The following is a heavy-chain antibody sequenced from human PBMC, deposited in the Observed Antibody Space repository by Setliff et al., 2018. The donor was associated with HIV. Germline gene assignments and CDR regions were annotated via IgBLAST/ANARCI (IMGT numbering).Heavy chain of an antibody. CDR2: MNPNTGVS. CDR1: GHTFTNVD. D-gene: IGHD3-10*01. V-gene: IGHV1-8*01. CDR3: ARGKGVGGVVITGGLDV. J-gene: IGHJ6*04. Sequence: ASVKVSCKASGHTFTNVDIHWLRRATGQGLEWMGWMNPNTGVSGYALKFQARVTMTRDTSISTAHMELSSLTSEDTAVYYCARGKGVGGVVITGGLDVWGKGTTVTVSS.